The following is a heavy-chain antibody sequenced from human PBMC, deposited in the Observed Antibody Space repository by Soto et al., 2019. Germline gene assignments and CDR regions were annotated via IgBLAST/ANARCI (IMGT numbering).Heavy chain of an antibody. CDR1: GFDFSDAW. Sequence: EVQLVESGGALVKPGGSLRLSCVGTGFDFSDAWMSWVRQTPGKGLEWIARIKSTPDGGTTHTAEPLKGRFTISIDDSKSTLHLQMTGLKSEDTGVYFCATDPLGSWSPRLDNWGQGTQVTVSS. J-gene: IGHJ4*02. CDR3: ATDPLGSWSPRLDN. CDR2: IKSTPDGGTT. D-gene: IGHD3-16*01. V-gene: IGHV3-15*02.